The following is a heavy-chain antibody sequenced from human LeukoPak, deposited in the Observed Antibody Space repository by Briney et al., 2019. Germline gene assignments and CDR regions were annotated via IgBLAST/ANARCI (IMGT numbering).Heavy chain of an antibody. V-gene: IGHV3-23*01. CDR1: GLSFSSFA. CDR2: MKGTGEK. Sequence: GGSLTLSCAASGLSFSSFAMSWVRQAPARGLEWLSSMKGTGEKFYADSVRGRFTLSRDDSRNTEYLQLNNLRVEDTAVYYCARASWVSTADAVRWGQGTVVTVSS. D-gene: IGHD3-16*01. J-gene: IGHJ4*02. CDR3: ARASWVSTADAVR.